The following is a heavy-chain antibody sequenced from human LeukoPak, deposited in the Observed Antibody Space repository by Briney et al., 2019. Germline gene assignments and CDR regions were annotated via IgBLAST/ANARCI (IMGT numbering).Heavy chain of an antibody. CDR3: ARVFYSSGWYGNFDY. Sequence: GGSLRLSCAASGFTFSSYAMHWVRQAPGKGLEWVAVISYDGSNKYYADSVKGRFTISRDNSRNTLYLQMNSLRAEDTAVYYCARVFYSSGWYGNFDYWGQGTLVTVSS. CDR2: ISYDGSNK. D-gene: IGHD6-19*01. J-gene: IGHJ4*02. CDR1: GFTFSSYA. V-gene: IGHV3-30*04.